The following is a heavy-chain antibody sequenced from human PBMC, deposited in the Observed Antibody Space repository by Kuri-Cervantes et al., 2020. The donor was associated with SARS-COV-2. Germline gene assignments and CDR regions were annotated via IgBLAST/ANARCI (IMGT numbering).Heavy chain of an antibody. V-gene: IGHV4-39*01. J-gene: IGHJ5*02. CDR2: IHSTGST. D-gene: IGHD3-3*01. CDR3: VKGGARITNSGVVIANWFDP. Sequence: GSLRLSCIVSGGSISSSTYYWGWIRQSPGKGLEWIGRIHSTGSTYYNPSLKSRVTLSVDTSNNQFSLKLSSVTAADTAVYYCVKGGARITNSGVVIANWFDPWGQGTLVTVSS. CDR1: GGSISSSTYY.